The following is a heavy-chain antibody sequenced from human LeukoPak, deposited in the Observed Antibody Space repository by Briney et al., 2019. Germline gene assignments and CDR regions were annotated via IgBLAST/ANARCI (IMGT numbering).Heavy chain of an antibody. J-gene: IGHJ5*02. CDR1: GFTFSSYS. Sequence: KPGGSLRLSCAASGFTFSSYSMNWVRQAPGKGLEWVSSISSSSSYIYYADSVKGRFTLSRDNAKNSLYLQMNSLRAEDTAVYYCASEPDYGDHNWFDPWGQGTLVTVSS. V-gene: IGHV3-21*01. CDR3: ASEPDYGDHNWFDP. CDR2: ISSSSSYI. D-gene: IGHD4-17*01.